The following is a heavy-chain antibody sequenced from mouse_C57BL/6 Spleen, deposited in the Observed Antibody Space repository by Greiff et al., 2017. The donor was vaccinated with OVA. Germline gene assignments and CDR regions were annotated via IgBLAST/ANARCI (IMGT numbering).Heavy chain of an antibody. CDR1: GFTFSSYA. V-gene: IGHV5-4*01. CDR2: ISDGGSYT. D-gene: IGHD1-1*01. CDR3: ARDPIITGYFDV. J-gene: IGHJ1*03. Sequence: EVKLMESGGGLVKPGGSLKLSCAASGFTFSSYAMSWVRQTPEKRLEWVATISDGGSYTYYTDNVKGRFTISRDNAKNNLYLQMSHLKSEDTAMDYCARDPIITGYFDVWGTGTTVTVSS.